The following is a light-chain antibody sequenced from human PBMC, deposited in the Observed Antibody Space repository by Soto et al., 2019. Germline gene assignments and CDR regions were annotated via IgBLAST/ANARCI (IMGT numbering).Light chain of an antibody. CDR2: AAS. CDR1: QDISSY. J-gene: IGKJ4*01. CDR3: QQRKSYPLT. Sequence: DIQLTQSPSLLSASVGDRVTITCRASQDISSYLAWFQQKPGKAPKLLIYAASTLQSGVPSRFSGSGSGTEFTLTISSLQPEDSATYYCQQRKSYPLTFGGGTKVEIK. V-gene: IGKV1-9*01.